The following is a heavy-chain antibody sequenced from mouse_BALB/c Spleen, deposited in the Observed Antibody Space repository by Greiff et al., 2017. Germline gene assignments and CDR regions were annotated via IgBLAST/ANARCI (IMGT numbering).Heavy chain of an antibody. CDR2: IWTGGGT. J-gene: IGHJ4*01. D-gene: IGHD1-1*01. CDR1: GFSLTSYD. CDR3: VRVATVVAGNYAMDY. V-gene: IGHV2-9-2*01. Sequence: KLMESGPGLVAPSQSLSITCTVSGFSLTSYDISWIRQPPGKGLEWLGVIWTGGGTNYNSAFMSRLSISKDNSKSQVFLKMNSLQTDDTAIYYCVRVATVVAGNYAMDYWGQGTSVTVSS.